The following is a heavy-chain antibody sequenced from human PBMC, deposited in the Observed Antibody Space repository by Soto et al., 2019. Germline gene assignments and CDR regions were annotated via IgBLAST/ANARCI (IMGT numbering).Heavy chain of an antibody. CDR2: ISAYNGNT. D-gene: IGHD3-16*02. CDR1: GYTFTSYG. J-gene: IGHJ4*02. V-gene: IGHV1-18*01. Sequence: ASVKVSCKASGYTFTSYGISWVRQAPRQGLEWMGWISAYNGNTNYAQKLQGRVTMTTDTSTSTAYMELRSLRSDDTAVYYCARMKLRLGELSFYYFDYWGQGTLVTVSS. CDR3: ARMKLRLGELSFYYFDY.